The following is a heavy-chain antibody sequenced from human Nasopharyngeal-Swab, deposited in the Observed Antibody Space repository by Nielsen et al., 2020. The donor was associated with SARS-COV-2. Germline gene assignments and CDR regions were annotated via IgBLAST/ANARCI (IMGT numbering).Heavy chain of an antibody. CDR3: ARDPADYDSSGYMIS. CDR2: ISSSSSYI. D-gene: IGHD3-22*01. V-gene: IGHV3-21*01. J-gene: IGHJ4*02. Sequence: VCQDAEEGLEWVSSISSSSSYIYYADSVKGRFTISRDNAKNSLYLQMNSLRAEDTAVYYCARDPADYDSSGYMISWGQGTLVTVSS.